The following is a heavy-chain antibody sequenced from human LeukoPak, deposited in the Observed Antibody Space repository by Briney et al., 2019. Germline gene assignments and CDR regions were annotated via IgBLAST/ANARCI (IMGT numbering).Heavy chain of an antibody. CDR2: ISGSSSYI. V-gene: IGHV3-21*01. CDR1: GFTFSSYG. D-gene: IGHD6-25*01. Sequence: GGTLRLPCAASGFTFSSYGMSWVRQAPGKGLEWVSAISGSSSYIYYADSVKGRFTISRDNARNSLYLQMNSLRAEDTAVYYCARDGLAAATLHWCFDLWGRGTLVTVSS. CDR3: ARDGLAAATLHWCFDL. J-gene: IGHJ2*01.